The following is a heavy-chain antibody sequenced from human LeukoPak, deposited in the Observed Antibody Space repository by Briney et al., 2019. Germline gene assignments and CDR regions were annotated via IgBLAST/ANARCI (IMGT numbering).Heavy chain of an antibody. Sequence: ASVKVSCKASGYTFTSYDINWVRQATGQGLEWMGWMNPNSGNTGYAQKFQGRVTITRNTSINTAYLDLSGLRSDDTAIYYCARDGNFDFWGQGTLVTVSS. CDR1: GYTFTSYD. V-gene: IGHV1-8*03. J-gene: IGHJ4*02. CDR2: MNPNSGNT. CDR3: ARDGNFDF. D-gene: IGHD4-17*01.